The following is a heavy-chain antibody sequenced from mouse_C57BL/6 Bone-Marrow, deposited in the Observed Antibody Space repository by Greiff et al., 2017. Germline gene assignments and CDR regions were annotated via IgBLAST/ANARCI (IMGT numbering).Heavy chain of an antibody. Sequence: EVMLVESGGGLVKPGGSLKLSCAASGFTFSSYAMSWVRQTPEKRLEWVATISDGGSYTYYPDNVKGRFTISRDNAKNNLYLQMSHLKSEDTAMYYCARFTIVTTAMDYWGQGTSVTVSS. J-gene: IGHJ4*01. D-gene: IGHD2-5*01. CDR3: ARFTIVTTAMDY. CDR2: ISDGGSYT. CDR1: GFTFSSYA. V-gene: IGHV5-4*03.